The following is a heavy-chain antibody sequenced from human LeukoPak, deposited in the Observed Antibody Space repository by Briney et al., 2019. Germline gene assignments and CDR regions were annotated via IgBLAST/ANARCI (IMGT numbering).Heavy chain of an antibody. CDR3: ARFLDCASYVCHLYCCDF. D-gene: IGHD2-8*01. V-gene: IGHV4-61*08. CDR2: INYSGST. Sequence: AGTLSLTCTVSGGSISSYGYYWSCLRQHPGQGLVWFVYINYSGSTNYRRSLKSRVTISADTSKNQFCVTLSSVTDADTDGYFCARFLDCASYVCHLYCCDFWGQGTLVTVSS. J-gene: IGHJ4*02. CDR1: GGSISSYGYY.